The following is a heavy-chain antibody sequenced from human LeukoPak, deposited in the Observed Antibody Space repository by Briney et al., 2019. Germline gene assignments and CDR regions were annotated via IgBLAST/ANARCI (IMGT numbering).Heavy chain of an antibody. CDR2: IYYSGST. D-gene: IGHD2-2*01. V-gene: IGHV4-31*03. CDR3: ARGNGYQLPSGVGAFDI. J-gene: IGHJ3*02. Sequence: PSQTLSLTCTVSGGSISSGGYYWSWIRQHPGKXXXXIGYIYYSGSTYYNPSLKSRVTISVDTSKNQFSLKLSSVTAADTAVYYCARGNGYQLPSGVGAFDIWGQGTMVTVSS. CDR1: GGSISSGGYY.